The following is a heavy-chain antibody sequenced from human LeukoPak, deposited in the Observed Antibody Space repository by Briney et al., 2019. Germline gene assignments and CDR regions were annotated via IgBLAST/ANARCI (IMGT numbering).Heavy chain of an antibody. J-gene: IGHJ4*02. CDR1: GFTFSSYA. CDR3: AKVYLDYYGSGSPLYYFDY. D-gene: IGHD3-10*01. V-gene: IGHV3-23*01. Sequence: GGSLRLSCAASGFTFSSYAMSWVRQAPGKGLEWVSAISGSGGSTYYADSVKGRFTISRDNSKNTLYLQMNSLRAVDTAVYYCAKVYLDYYGSGSPLYYFDYWGQGTLVTVSS. CDR2: ISGSGGST.